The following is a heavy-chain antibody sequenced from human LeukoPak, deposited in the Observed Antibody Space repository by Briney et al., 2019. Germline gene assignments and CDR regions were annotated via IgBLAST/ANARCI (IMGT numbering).Heavy chain of an antibody. D-gene: IGHD3-22*01. CDR3: AKRTPYSSGSYYFDY. Sequence: GGSLRLSCAASGFTFSGSAIHWVRQASGKGLEWVSAISGSGGSTYYADSVKGRFTISRDNSKNTLYLQMNSLRAEDTAVYYCAKRTPYSSGSYYFDYWGQGTLVTVSS. CDR1: GFTFSGSA. V-gene: IGHV3-23*01. J-gene: IGHJ4*02. CDR2: ISGSGGST.